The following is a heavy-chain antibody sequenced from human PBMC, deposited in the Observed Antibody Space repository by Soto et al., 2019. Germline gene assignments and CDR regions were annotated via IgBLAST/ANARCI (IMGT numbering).Heavy chain of an antibody. CDR2: ISAYNGNT. V-gene: IGHV1-18*04. J-gene: IGHJ6*02. CDR1: GYTFTSYY. Sequence: GASVKVSCKASGYTFTSYYMHWVRQAPGQGLEWMGWISAYNGNTNYAQKLQGRVTMTTDTSTSTAYMELSSLRSEDTAVYYCASRYCSSTSCPRMDVWGQGTTVTVSS. CDR3: ASRYCSSTSCPRMDV. D-gene: IGHD2-2*01.